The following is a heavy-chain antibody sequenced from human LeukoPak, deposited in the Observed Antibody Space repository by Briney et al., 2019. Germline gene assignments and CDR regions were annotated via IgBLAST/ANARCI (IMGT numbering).Heavy chain of an antibody. CDR3: ARSSGWPYYFDY. D-gene: IGHD6-19*01. CDR1: GFTVSSNY. Sequence: GGSLRLSCAASGFTVSSNYMSWVRQAPGKGLEWVSVIYSGGSTYYADSVKGRFTISRDNSKNTLYLQMNSLRVEDTAVYFCARSSGWPYYFDYWGQGTLVTVSP. V-gene: IGHV3-53*01. CDR2: IYSGGST. J-gene: IGHJ4*02.